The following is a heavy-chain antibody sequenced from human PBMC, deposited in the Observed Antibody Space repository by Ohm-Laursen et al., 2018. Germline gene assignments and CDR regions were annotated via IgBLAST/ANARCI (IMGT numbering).Heavy chain of an antibody. CDR3: TRFEATSHY. CDR1: GFTFSSYS. CDR2: IWYDGSNK. D-gene: IGHD1-26*01. V-gene: IGHV3-33*01. J-gene: IGHJ4*02. Sequence: SLRLSCAATGFTFSSYSMNWVRQAPGTGLEWVAAIWYDGSNKYYADSVKGRFTISRDNSRNTLYLQMHSLRAEDTAVYYCTRFEATSHYWGQGTLVTVAS.